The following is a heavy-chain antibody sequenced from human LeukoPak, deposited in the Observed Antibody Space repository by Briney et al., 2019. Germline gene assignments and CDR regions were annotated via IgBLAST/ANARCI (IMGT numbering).Heavy chain of an antibody. J-gene: IGHJ4*02. D-gene: IGHD5-24*01. CDR1: VGSISSDNYY. V-gene: IGHV4-61*02. Sequence: SQTLSLTCTVSVGSISSDNYYWSWIRQPAGKGLEWIGRIYTSGSTSYNPSLKSRVTISLDTSKNQFSLKLSSVTAADTAVYYCARLSARDGYNNPFDYWGQGTLVTVSS. CDR2: IYTSGST. CDR3: ARLSARDGYNNPFDY.